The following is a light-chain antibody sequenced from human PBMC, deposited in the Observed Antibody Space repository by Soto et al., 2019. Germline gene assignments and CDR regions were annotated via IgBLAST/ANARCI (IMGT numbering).Light chain of an antibody. V-gene: IGKV3-11*01. CDR2: DAS. CDR1: QSVSSY. J-gene: IGKJ4*01. CDR3: QQRSNWTST. Sequence: EIVLTQSPATLSLSPGERAALSCRASQSVSSYLAWYQQKPGQAPRLLIYDASKRATGIPARFSGSGSGTEFTLTISSLAPEDFAAYFCQQRSNWTSTCGGGNKVEI.